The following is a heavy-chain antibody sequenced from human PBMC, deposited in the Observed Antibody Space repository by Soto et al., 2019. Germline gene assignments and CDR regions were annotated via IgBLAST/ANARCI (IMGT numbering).Heavy chain of an antibody. V-gene: IGHV4-61*01. CDR1: GGSVSSGNYY. Sequence: PSETLSLTCTVSGGSVSSGNYYWSWIRQPPGKGLEWIGYTFYSESTNYKHSLKSRVTISLDTSKNQFSLKLSSVTAADTAVYYCARSLSSDWFDPWGQGTLVTVSS. D-gene: IGHD6-6*01. CDR2: TFYSEST. CDR3: ARSLSSDWFDP. J-gene: IGHJ5*02.